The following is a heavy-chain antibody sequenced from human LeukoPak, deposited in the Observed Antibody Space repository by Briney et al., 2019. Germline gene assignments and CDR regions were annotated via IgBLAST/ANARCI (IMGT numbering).Heavy chain of an antibody. CDR1: GFTFSSYT. CDR3: ARDRGAYCGGDCYLGFDY. J-gene: IGHJ4*01. D-gene: IGHD2-21*02. Sequence: GGYLRLSCAASGFTFSSYTMNWVRQAPGKGLEWVSSIAGSSGYISYADSVKGRFTISRDNAKKSLYLQMTSLTAEDTAVYYCARDRGAYCGGDCYLGFDYWGRGSLVTVPS. V-gene: IGHV3-21*01. CDR2: IAGSSGYI.